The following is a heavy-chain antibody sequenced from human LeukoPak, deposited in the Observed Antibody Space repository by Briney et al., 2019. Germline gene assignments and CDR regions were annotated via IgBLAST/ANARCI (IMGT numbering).Heavy chain of an antibody. V-gene: IGHV4-59*01. J-gene: IGHJ4*02. Sequence: SETLSLTCTVSGGSISSYYWSWIRQPPGKGLEWIGYIYYSGSTNYNPSLKSRVTISVDTSKNQFSLKLSSVTAADTAVYYRARGRGCSYGFYFDYWGQGTLVTVSS. CDR2: IYYSGST. D-gene: IGHD5-18*01. CDR1: GGSISSYY. CDR3: ARGRGCSYGFYFDY.